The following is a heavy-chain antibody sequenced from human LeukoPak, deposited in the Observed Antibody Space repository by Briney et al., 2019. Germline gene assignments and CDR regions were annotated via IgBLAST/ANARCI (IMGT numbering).Heavy chain of an antibody. CDR3: ARDSPDYDYVWGSYRSFDY. D-gene: IGHD3-16*02. Sequence: GGSLRLSCAASGLTASSNYMSWVRQAPGKGLEWVSVIYSGGSSYYADSVKGRFTISRDNSANTLYLQMNSLRAEDTAVYYCARDSPDYDYVWGSYRSFDYWGQGTLVTVSS. CDR1: GLTASSNY. CDR2: IYSGGSS. J-gene: IGHJ4*02. V-gene: IGHV3-66*01.